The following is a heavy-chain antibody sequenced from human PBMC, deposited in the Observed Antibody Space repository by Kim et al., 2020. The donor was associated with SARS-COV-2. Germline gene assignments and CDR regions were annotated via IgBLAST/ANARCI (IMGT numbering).Heavy chain of an antibody. Sequence: TNSNPSLKGRVTLSVDKSENQVSLHMTSVTAADTAVYHCARYHSAFYYFDFWGPGALVTVSS. D-gene: IGHD4-4*01. J-gene: IGHJ4*02. CDR2: T. CDR3: ARYHSAFYYFDF. V-gene: IGHV4-59*10.